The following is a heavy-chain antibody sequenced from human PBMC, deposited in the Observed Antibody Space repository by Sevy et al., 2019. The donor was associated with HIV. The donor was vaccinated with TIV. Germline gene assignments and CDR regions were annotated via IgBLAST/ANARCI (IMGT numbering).Heavy chain of an antibody. Sequence: GGSLRLSCATFGFNFRNSWMAWVRQTPGKGLEFLADIKQDGYETYYVDSVKDRFTISRDNAKNSLHLQMNSLRAEDTAMYFCVRDKEEGASVFDYWGQGTPVTVSS. CDR3: VRDKEEGASVFDY. D-gene: IGHD1-26*01. V-gene: IGHV3-7*03. J-gene: IGHJ4*02. CDR2: IKQDGYET. CDR1: GFNFRNSW.